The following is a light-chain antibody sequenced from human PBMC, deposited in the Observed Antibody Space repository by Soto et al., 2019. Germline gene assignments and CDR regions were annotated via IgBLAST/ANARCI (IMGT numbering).Light chain of an antibody. CDR3: SLYTSSSTYV. CDR2: DVT. CDR1: ISDVRIYNR. J-gene: IGLJ1*01. V-gene: IGLV2-18*01. Sequence: QSVLTQPPSVSGSPGQSVTMSCTGTISDVRIYNRVSWYQQPPGTAPKLIIYDVTKRPSGVPDRFSGSRSGNTASLTISGLQAEDESIYYCSLYTSSSTYVFGTGTKLTVL.